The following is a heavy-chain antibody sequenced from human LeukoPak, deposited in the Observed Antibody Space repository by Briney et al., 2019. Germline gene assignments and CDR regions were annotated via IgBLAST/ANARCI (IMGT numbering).Heavy chain of an antibody. V-gene: IGHV1-18*01. J-gene: IGHJ5*02. Sequence: ASVKVSCKASGYTFTSYGISWVRQAPGQGLEWMGWISAYNGNTNYAQKLQGRVTMTTDTSTSTVYMELRSLRSDDTVVYYCAREYYYDSSEGWFDRWGQGTLVTVSS. CDR1: GYTFTSYG. CDR3: AREYYYDSSEGWFDR. D-gene: IGHD3-22*01. CDR2: ISAYNGNT.